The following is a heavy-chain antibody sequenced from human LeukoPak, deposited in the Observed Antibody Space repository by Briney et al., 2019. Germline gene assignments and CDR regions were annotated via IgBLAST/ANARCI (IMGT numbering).Heavy chain of an antibody. V-gene: IGHV4-34*01. CDR1: GGSFSGYY. Sequence: SETLSLTCAVYGGSFSGYYWSWIRQPPGKGLEWIGEIIHGGRTNYTPSLTGRVTISVATSKNQFSLTLSSVTAADTAVYYCARGRPITIFGVIIPRTVYFDYWGQGTLVTVSS. D-gene: IGHD3-3*01. J-gene: IGHJ4*02. CDR3: ARGRPITIFGVIIPRTVYFDY. CDR2: IIHGGRT.